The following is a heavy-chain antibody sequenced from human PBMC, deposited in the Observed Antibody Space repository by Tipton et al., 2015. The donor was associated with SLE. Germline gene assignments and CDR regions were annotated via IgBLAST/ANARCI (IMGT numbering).Heavy chain of an antibody. CDR1: GFTFIDYY. V-gene: IGHV3-11*04. CDR2: ISRSGSTI. Sequence: SLRLSCAASGFTFIDYYMSWIRQVPGKGLEWVSYISRSGSTIYYANSVKGRFTIARDNAKNSLYLQMNSLIAEDTAVYSCARPTVTFNYLGQGTLVTVSS. J-gene: IGHJ4*02. CDR3: ARPTVTFNY. D-gene: IGHD5-12*01.